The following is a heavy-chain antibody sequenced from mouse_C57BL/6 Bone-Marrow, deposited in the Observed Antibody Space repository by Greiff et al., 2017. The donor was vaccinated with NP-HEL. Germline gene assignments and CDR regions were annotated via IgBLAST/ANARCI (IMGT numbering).Heavy chain of an antibody. D-gene: IGHD3-2*02. V-gene: IGHV1-53*01. CDR2: INPNNGGT. CDR3: ARDSGYAFDY. Sequence: QGELQQPGTERGKKGEEGKRAGKEAGETGNSYGRHGRKQRSGQGLEWIGNINPNNGGTNDNEKFKTKATLTVDKSSSTAYMQLSSLTSEDSAVYYCARDSGYAFDYWGQGTTLTVSS. CDR1: GETGNSYG. J-gene: IGHJ2*01.